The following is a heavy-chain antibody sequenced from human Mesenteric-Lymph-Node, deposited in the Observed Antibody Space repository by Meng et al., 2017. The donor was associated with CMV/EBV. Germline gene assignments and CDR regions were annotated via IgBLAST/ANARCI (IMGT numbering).Heavy chain of an antibody. Sequence: SETLSLTCYAYGGSFSGFYWSWLRQPPGKGLEYIGEINQSEITNYNPSLKSRVTISIDMSKSQFSLKLTSVTAADTAVYYCARSSRGYGILTGYYTYWGPGTLVTVSS. CDR1: GGSFSGFY. CDR3: ARSSRGYGILTGYYTY. J-gene: IGHJ4*02. V-gene: IGHV4-34*01. CDR2: INQSEIT. D-gene: IGHD3-9*01.